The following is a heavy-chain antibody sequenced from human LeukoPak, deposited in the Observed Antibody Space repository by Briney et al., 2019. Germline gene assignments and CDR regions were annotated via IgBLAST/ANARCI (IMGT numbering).Heavy chain of an antibody. CDR3: ARSSTLYYDSRGYHLFDY. Sequence: PSETLSLTCIVSGGSISSTSYYWGWIRQPPGKGLEWIGSIYYSGSTYYNPSLKSRVTIFVDMSKNQFSLKLSSVTAADTAVYYCARSSTLYYDSRGYHLFDYWGQGTLVTVSS. D-gene: IGHD3-22*01. J-gene: IGHJ4*02. CDR1: GGSISSTSYY. V-gene: IGHV4-39*01. CDR2: IYYSGST.